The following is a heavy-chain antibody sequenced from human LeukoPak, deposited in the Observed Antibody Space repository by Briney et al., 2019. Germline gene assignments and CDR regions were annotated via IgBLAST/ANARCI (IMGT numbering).Heavy chain of an antibody. Sequence: VSVKVSCKVSGYTLTELSMHWVRQAPGKRRKWMGGFDPEDGETIYAQKFQSRVTMTEDTSTDTAYMELSSLRSEDTAVYYCATASYDSSGYYSSTFDYWGQGTLVTVSS. CDR3: ATASYDSSGYYSSTFDY. CDR1: GYTLTELS. D-gene: IGHD3-22*01. J-gene: IGHJ4*02. CDR2: FDPEDGET. V-gene: IGHV1-24*01.